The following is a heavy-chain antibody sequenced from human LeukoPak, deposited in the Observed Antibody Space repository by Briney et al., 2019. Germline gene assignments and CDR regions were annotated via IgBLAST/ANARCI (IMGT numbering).Heavy chain of an antibody. CDR1: GFTFSDYY. Sequence: GGSLRLSCAASGFTFSDYYMSWIRQAPGKGLEWVSYISSSGSTIYYADSVKGRFTISRDNAKNSLYLQMNSLRAEDTAVYYSARARNRAFCGGDCYSPFQHWGQGTPGTVSS. CDR2: ISSSGSTI. V-gene: IGHV3-11*04. CDR3: ARARNRAFCGGDCYSPFQH. J-gene: IGHJ1*01. D-gene: IGHD2-21*02.